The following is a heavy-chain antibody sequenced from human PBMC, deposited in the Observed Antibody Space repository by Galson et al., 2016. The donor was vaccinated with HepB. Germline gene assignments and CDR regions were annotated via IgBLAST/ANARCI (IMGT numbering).Heavy chain of an antibody. V-gene: IGHV3-7*01. CDR2: IREDGSEQ. D-gene: IGHD3-22*01. J-gene: IGHJ4*02. CDR1: GFIFRSYW. CDR3: ARARERSGYYFG. Sequence: SLRLSCAASGFIFRSYWMGWVRQAPGKGLEWVGNIREDGSEQHYVESVKGRLTISRDNTKNSLYLQMNSLRVDDTAVYYCARARERSGYYFGWGQGTLVTVS.